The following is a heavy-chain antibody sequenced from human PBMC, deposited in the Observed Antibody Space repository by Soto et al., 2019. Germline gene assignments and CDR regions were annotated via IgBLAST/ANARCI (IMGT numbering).Heavy chain of an antibody. CDR2: IIPIFGTA. V-gene: IGHV1-69*13. J-gene: IGHJ4*02. Sequence: SVKVSCKASGGTFSSYAISWVRQAPGQGLEWMGGIIPIFGTANYAQKFQGRVTITADESTSTAYMELSSLRSEDTAVYYCAGSPRTLTSITMIVASHYWGQGTLVTVSS. CDR3: AGSPRTLTSITMIVASHY. D-gene: IGHD3-22*01. CDR1: GGTFSSYA.